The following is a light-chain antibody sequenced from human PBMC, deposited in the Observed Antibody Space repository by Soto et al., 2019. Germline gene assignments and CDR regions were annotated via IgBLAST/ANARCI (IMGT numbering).Light chain of an antibody. CDR3: ETWDSHTRV. J-gene: IGLJ2*01. CDR1: SGHSDNI. CDR2: LEGSGSY. Sequence: QLLLTQSSSASASLGSSVKLTCTLTSGHSDNIIAWHQQQPGKAPRYLMNLEGSGSYNKGSGVPDRFSGSRSGADRFLTISNLQSEDEADYYCETWDSHTRVFGGGTKLTVL. V-gene: IGLV4-60*03.